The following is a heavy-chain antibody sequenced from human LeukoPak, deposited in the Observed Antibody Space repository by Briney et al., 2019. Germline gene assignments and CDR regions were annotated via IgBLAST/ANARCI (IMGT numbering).Heavy chain of an antibody. CDR3: ARGAIDG. D-gene: IGHD3-22*01. J-gene: IGHJ4*02. CDR1: GLTVSSDY. CDR2: IYSGGNT. Sequence: GGSLRLSCATSGLTVSSDYMSWVRQAPGKGLEWVSLIYSGGNTHYADSVKGRFTISKDNSKNTLYLQMNSLRAEDTAVYYCARGAIDGWGQGTLVTVSS. V-gene: IGHV3-53*01.